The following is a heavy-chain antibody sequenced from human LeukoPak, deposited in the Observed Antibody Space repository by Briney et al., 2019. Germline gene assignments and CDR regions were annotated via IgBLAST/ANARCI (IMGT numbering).Heavy chain of an antibody. CDR1: GGTFSSYA. J-gene: IGHJ3*02. CDR2: IIPIFGTA. D-gene: IGHD3-3*01. Sequence: ASVKVSCKASGGTFSSYAISWVRQAPGQGLEWMGGIIPIFGTANYAQKFQGRVTITAGESTSTAYMELSSLRSEDTAVYYCAIVPNITIFGVVMYDAFDIWGQGTMVTVSS. CDR3: AIVPNITIFGVVMYDAFDI. V-gene: IGHV1-69*13.